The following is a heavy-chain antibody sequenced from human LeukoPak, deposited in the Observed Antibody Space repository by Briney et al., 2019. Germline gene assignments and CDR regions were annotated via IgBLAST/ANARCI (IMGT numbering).Heavy chain of an antibody. CDR3: ARQGCSSTSCYLSPDY. CDR2: IYPGDSDT. V-gene: IGHV5-51*01. Sequence: GEFLKISCKGSGYSFTSYWIGWVRQMPGKGLEWMGIIYPGDSDTRYSPSFQGQVTISADKSISTAYLQWSSLKASDTAMYYCARQGCSSTSCYLSPDYWGQGTLVTVSS. CDR1: GYSFTSYW. D-gene: IGHD2-2*01. J-gene: IGHJ4*02.